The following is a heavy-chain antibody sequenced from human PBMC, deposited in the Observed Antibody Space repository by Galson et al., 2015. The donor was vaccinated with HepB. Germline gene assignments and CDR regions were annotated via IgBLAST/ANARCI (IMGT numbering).Heavy chain of an antibody. V-gene: IGHV3-74*01. CDR2: INRDGRYI. CDR1: GFTFRSYW. Sequence: LRISCAASGFTFRSYWMHWGRQVPGKGLVWVSRINRDGRYITYADSVKGRFTISRDNAQNTLYLQMNSPRAEDTALYYCARTRGAAAGIFDNWGQGSLVTVSS. CDR3: ARTRGAAAGIFDN. D-gene: IGHD6-13*01. J-gene: IGHJ4*02.